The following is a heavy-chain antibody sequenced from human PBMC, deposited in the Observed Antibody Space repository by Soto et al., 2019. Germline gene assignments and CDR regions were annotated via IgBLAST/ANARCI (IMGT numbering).Heavy chain of an antibody. Sequence: GGSLTLSCATSGFTFSNYAMSWVRQAPGKGLEWVSGISSSGVSTYYADSVKGRFTISRDKSKNTLYLQMNNLRAEDTAVYYCAKERECSCTACAEFDYWGQGTLVTVSS. CDR3: AKERECSCTACAEFDY. CDR2: ISSSGVST. CDR1: GFTFSNYA. J-gene: IGHJ4*02. V-gene: IGHV3-23*01. D-gene: IGHD2-2*01.